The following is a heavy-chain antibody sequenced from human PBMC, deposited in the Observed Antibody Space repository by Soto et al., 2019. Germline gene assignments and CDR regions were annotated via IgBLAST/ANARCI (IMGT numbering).Heavy chain of an antibody. Sequence: PSETLSRTCTVSGGSISRYYWSWIRQPPGKGLEWIGYIYYSGSTNYNPSLKSRVTISVDTSKNQFSLKLSSVTAADTAVYYCARFYSSPWFVPWGQGTLVTVSS. V-gene: IGHV4-59*01. CDR1: GGSISRYY. J-gene: IGHJ5*02. CDR3: ARFYSSPWFVP. CDR2: IYYSGST. D-gene: IGHD6-13*01.